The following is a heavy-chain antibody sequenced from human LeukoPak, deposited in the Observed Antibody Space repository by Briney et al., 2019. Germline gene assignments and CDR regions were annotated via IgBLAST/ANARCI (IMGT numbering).Heavy chain of an antibody. J-gene: IGHJ4*02. CDR3: ARLQYAFDY. CDR1: GGSISSYY. D-gene: IGHD4-4*01. V-gene: IGHV4-59*08. CDR2: TYYSGST. Sequence: SETLSLTCTVSGGSISSYYWSWIRQPPGKGLEWIGYTYYSGSTNYNPSLKSRVTISVDTSKNQFSLKLSSVTAADTAVYYCARLQYAFDYWGQGTLVTVSS.